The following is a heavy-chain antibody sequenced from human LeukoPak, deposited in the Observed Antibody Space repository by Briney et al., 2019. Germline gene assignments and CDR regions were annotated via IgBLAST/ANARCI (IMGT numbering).Heavy chain of an antibody. CDR2: ISRSSSDI. CDR3: ARLELGWGASYYYGMDV. D-gene: IGHD3-10*01. Sequence: GGSLRLSFAASGFNFSSYSMNWVRQAPGKGLEWVSCISRSSSDIYYADSVKGRFTISRDNAKNSLFLQMNTLKAEDTAVYYCARLELGWGASYYYGMDVWGQGTTVTVSS. V-gene: IGHV3-21*06. CDR1: GFNFSSYS. J-gene: IGHJ6*02.